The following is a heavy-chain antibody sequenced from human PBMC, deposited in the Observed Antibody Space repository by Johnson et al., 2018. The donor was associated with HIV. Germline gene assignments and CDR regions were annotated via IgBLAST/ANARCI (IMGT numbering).Heavy chain of an antibody. D-gene: IGHD6-13*01. J-gene: IGHJ3*02. CDR2: LYSGGST. Sequence: VQLVESGGGLVQPGGSLRLSCAASGFTVSSNYMSWVRQAPGKGLEWVSVLYSGGSTYYADSVKGRFTISRDNSKNTLDLQMNSLRVEDTAVYYCAREAAADAFDIWGQGTMVTVSS. CDR3: AREAAADAFDI. V-gene: IGHV3-66*01. CDR1: GFTVSSNY.